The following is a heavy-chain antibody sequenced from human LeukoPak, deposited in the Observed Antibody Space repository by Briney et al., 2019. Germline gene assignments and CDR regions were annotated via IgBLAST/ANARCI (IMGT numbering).Heavy chain of an antibody. CDR3: ARIGYSSSSNDY. CDR2: IDTDGSNT. Sequence: GGSLRLSCAASGFTFSSYWMHWVRQAPGKGLVWVSRIDTDGSNTAYADSVKGRFTISRDNAKNTLYLQMNSLRVEDTAVYYCARIGYSSSSNDYWGQGTLVTVSS. CDR1: GFTFSSYW. D-gene: IGHD6-6*01. V-gene: IGHV3-74*01. J-gene: IGHJ4*02.